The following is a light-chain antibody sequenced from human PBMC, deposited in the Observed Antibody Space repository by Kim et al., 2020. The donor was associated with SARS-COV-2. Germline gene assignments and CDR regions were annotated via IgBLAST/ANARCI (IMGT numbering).Light chain of an antibody. CDR3: QQSTDWPVT. CDR1: QTIGTD. CDR2: GAS. Sequence: EIVMTQSPATLSVSPGERATLSCRASQTIGTDLVWYQQEPGQAPRLLIYGASTRATGIPARLSGSGSGTDFALTISSLQSEDFAVYYWQQSTDWPVTFGQGTRLEIK. J-gene: IGKJ5*01. V-gene: IGKV3D-15*01.